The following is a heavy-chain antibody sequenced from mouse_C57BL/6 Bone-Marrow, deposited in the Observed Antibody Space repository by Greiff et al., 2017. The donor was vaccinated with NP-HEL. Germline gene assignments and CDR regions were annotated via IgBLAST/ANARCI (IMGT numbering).Heavy chain of an antibody. D-gene: IGHD2-3*01. V-gene: IGHV1-61*01. CDR2: IYPSDSET. J-gene: IGHJ2*01. Sequence: QVQLKQPGAELVRPGSSVKLSCKASGYTFTSYWMDWVKQRPGQGLEWIGNIYPSDSETHYNQKFKDKATLTVDKSSSTAYMQLSSLTSEDSAVYYCARRDGYYAFDYWGQGTTLTVSS. CDR1: GYTFTSYW. CDR3: ARRDGYYAFDY.